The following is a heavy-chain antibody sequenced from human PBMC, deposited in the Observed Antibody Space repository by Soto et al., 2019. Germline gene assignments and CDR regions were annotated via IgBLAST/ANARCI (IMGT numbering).Heavy chain of an antibody. CDR3: AKDLSRGIVVVPTTVGGLDV. CDR1: GFTFNIYG. V-gene: IGHV3-30*18. CDR2: ISYDGRNK. J-gene: IGHJ6*02. Sequence: GGSLRLSCAASGFTFNIYGMHWVCQAQGKGLEWMAVISYDGRNKYYADSVKGRFTMSRDNSKNTLYLQMNSLGAEDTAVYFCAKDLSRGIVVVPTTVGGLDVWGQGTTVTVSS. D-gene: IGHD2-2*01.